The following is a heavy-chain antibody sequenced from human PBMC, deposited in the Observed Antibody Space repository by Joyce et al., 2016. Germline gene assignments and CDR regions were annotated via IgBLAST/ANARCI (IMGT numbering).Heavy chain of an antibody. CDR3: ARGSEFTIFGMDSFDY. CDR2: ISYDGSNK. CDR1: GFTFSSYT. J-gene: IGHJ4*02. V-gene: IGHV3-30-3*01. D-gene: IGHD3-3*01. Sequence: QVQLVESGGGVVQPGRSLRLSCAASGFTFSSYTRHWVRQAPGKGLEGVAVISYDGSNKYYADSVKGRFTISRDNSKNTLYMQMNSLRAEDTAVYCCARGSEFTIFGMDSFDYWGQGTLVTVSS.